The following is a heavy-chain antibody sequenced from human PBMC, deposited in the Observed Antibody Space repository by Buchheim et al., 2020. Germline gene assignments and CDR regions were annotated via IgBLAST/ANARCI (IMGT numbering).Heavy chain of an antibody. Sequence: VQLVESGGGLVQPGGSLKLSCAASGFTFSSYGMHWVRQAPGKGLEWVAVISYDGSNKYYADSVKGRFTISRDNSKNTLYLQMNSLRAEDTAVYYCAKDDHYYYGMDVWGQGTT. CDR2: ISYDGSNK. J-gene: IGHJ6*02. V-gene: IGHV3-30*18. CDR3: AKDDHYYYGMDV. CDR1: GFTFSSYG.